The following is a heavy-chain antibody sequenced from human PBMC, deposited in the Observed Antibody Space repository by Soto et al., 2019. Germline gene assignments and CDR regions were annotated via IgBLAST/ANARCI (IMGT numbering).Heavy chain of an antibody. J-gene: IGHJ4*02. D-gene: IGHD1-1*01. CDR1: GYAFTTYG. Sequence: QVHLVQSGAEVKKPGASVKVSCKGSGYAFTTYGITWVRQAPGQGLEWMGWISAHNGNTNYAQKLQGRVTVTRDTSTSTAYMQLMSLRSAATAVYYCARGRYGDYWGQRALVTVSS. CDR2: ISAHNGNT. V-gene: IGHV1-18*01. CDR3: ARGRYGDY.